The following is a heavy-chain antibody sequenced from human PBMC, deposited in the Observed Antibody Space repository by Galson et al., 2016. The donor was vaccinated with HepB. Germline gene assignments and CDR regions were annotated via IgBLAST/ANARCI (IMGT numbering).Heavy chain of an antibody. Sequence: ETLSLTCTVSGGPITSNHHYWGWVRQPPGKGLEWIGSAFHNGITYYNPSLRSRVTVSVDASRNQFSLKVTFVTAADTAIYYCARADLVVVPTSTEWFDPWGQGTLVIVSS. CDR2: AFHNGIT. V-gene: IGHV4-39*02. CDR1: GGPITSNHHY. D-gene: IGHD2-2*01. J-gene: IGHJ5*02. CDR3: ARADLVVVPTSTEWFDP.